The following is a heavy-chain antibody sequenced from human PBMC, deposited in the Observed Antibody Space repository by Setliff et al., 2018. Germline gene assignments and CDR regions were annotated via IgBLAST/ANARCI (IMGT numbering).Heavy chain of an antibody. Sequence: FSSYGISWVRQAPGQGLEWMGGTIPIFGTTDYAQKFQGRVTTITDESTSTAFMQLSSLRSEDTAVYYCVREGVDSRSSTDYRYYMDVWGKGTTVTVSS. CDR3: VREGVDSRSSTDYRYYMDV. J-gene: IGHJ6*03. CDR2: TIPIFGTT. V-gene: IGHV1-69*05. CDR1: FSSYG. D-gene: IGHD3-22*01.